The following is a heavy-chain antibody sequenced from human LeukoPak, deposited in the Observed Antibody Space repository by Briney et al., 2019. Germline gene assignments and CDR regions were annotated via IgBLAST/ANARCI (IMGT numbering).Heavy chain of an antibody. CDR1: GFTFDDYA. CDR3: AKGRGFLLADAFDI. Sequence: GGSLRLSCAASGFTFDDYAMHWVRQAPGKGLEWVSGISWNSGSIGYADSVKGRFTISRDNAKNSLYLQMNSLRAEDTALYYCAKGRGFLLADAFDIWGQGTMVTVSS. CDR2: ISWNSGSI. J-gene: IGHJ3*02. D-gene: IGHD3-3*01. V-gene: IGHV3-9*01.